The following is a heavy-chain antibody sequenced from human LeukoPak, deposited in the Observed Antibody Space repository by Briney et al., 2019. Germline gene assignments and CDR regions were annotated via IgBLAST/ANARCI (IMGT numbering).Heavy chain of an antibody. Sequence: GGSLRLSCAASGFTFSSYWMSWVRQAPGKGLEWVANVKQDGSEKYYVDSVKGRFTISRDNAKNSLYLQMNSLRAEDTAVYYCARPKTNNYYWDYFDYWGQGTLVTVSS. CDR2: VKQDGSEK. V-gene: IGHV3-7*01. CDR1: GFTFSSYW. J-gene: IGHJ4*02. CDR3: ARPKTNNYYWDYFDY. D-gene: IGHD1-26*01.